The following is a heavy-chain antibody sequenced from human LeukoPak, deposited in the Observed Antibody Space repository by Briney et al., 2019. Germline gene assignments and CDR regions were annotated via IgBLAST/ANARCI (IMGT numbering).Heavy chain of an antibody. CDR1: GGSISNYY. CDR2: IYYSGST. CDR3: ARRASTGYYSD. V-gene: IGHV4-59*08. J-gene: IGHJ4*02. D-gene: IGHD3-22*01. Sequence: TSETLSLTCSVSGGSISNYYWIWIRQPPGMGLEWIGNIYYSGSTNYNPSLKSRVTISVDTSKTQLSLKLSSVTAADTAVYYCARRASTGYYSDWGQGTLATVSS.